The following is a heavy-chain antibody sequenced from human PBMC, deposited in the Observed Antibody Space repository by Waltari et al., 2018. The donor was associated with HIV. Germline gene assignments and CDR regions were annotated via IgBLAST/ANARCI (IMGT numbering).Heavy chain of an antibody. CDR1: GGTFSSYT. D-gene: IGHD5-18*01. CDR2: IIPILGIA. Sequence: QVQLVQSGAEVKKPGSSVKVSCKASGGTFSSYTISWVRQAPGQGLEWMGRIIPILGIANYAQKFQGRVTITADKSTSTAYMELSSLRSEDTAVYYCARGLPYSYGLFGWFDPWGQGTLVTVSS. CDR3: ARGLPYSYGLFGWFDP. J-gene: IGHJ5*02. V-gene: IGHV1-69*02.